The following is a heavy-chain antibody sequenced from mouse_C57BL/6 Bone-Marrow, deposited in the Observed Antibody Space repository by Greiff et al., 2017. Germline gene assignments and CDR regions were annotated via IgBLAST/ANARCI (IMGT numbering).Heavy chain of an antibody. J-gene: IGHJ3*01. CDR2: IYPGSGST. D-gene: IGHD2-4*01. CDR1: GYTFTSYW. V-gene: IGHV1-55*01. Sequence: VQLQQPGAELVKPGASVKMSCKASGYTFTSYWITWVKQRPGQGLAWIGDIYPGSGSTNYNEKFKSKATLTVDTSSSTAYMQLSSLTSEDSAVYYCARSYDYDGAWFAYWGQGTLVTVAA. CDR3: ARSYDYDGAWFAY.